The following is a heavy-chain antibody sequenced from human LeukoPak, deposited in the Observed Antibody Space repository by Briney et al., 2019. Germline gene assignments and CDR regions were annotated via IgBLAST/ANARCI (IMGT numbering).Heavy chain of an antibody. CDR3: ARDVGPDY. Sequence: SETLYLTCTVSGVSITNYHWSWIRQPPGKGLEWIGYIYYSGSTNYNPSLKSRVTISVDTSKNQLSLKLRSMTAADTAVYYCARDVGPDYWGQGTLVTVSS. CDR1: GVSITNYH. CDR2: IYYSGST. V-gene: IGHV4-59*01. J-gene: IGHJ4*02. D-gene: IGHD1-26*01.